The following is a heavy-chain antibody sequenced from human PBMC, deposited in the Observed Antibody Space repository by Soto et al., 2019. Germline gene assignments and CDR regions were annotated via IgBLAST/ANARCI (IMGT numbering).Heavy chain of an antibody. D-gene: IGHD2-21*01. CDR3: ARGVIH. J-gene: IGHJ4*02. V-gene: IGHV4-31*03. Sequence: QVQLQESGPGLVKPSQTLSLTCTFSGGSISSGGYYWGWIRQHPGKGVEWIGYIYYSGSTYYNPSVKSRVTITVDTSKNQFSLKLSSVSAADTDVYYCARGVIHWGQGTLVTVSS. CDR2: IYYSGST. CDR1: GGSISSGGYY.